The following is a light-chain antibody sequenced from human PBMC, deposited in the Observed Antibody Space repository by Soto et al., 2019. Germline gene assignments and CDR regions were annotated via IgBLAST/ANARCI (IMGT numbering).Light chain of an antibody. J-gene: IGKJ5*01. CDR1: QSVSGY. V-gene: IGKV3-11*01. Sequence: EVALTPAPVTLPLAPVDRHTLSCRASQSVSGYLAWYQQKPGQAPRLLIYDVSNRATGIPARFSGSGSGTDFTLTISSLEPEDFAIYYCQQYGSSPITFGQGTRLEIK. CDR3: QQYGSSPIT. CDR2: DVS.